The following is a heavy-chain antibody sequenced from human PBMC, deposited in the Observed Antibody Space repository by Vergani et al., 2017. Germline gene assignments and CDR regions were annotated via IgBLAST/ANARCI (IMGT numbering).Heavy chain of an antibody. CDR2: SHTSGST. V-gene: IGHV4-61*02. J-gene: IGHJ4*02. D-gene: IGHD2-15*01. Sequence: QVQLQESGPGLVKPSQTLSLTCTVSGGSINSHNYYWSWIRQPAGKGLEWIGRSHTSGSTNYNPSLKSRVTMSEDTSKNQFSLNLTSVTAADTAVYLCSRGSCLGGSCYKPLFDYGGQGILVTVSS. CDR3: SRGSCLGGSCYKPLFDY. CDR1: GGSINSHNYY.